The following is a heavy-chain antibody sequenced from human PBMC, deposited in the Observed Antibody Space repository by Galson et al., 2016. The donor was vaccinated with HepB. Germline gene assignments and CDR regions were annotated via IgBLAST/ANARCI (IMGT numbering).Heavy chain of an antibody. V-gene: IGHV3-9*01. Sequence: SLRLSCAASGFTFDXYAMSWVRQTXXKGLXXVSTIXWNSRRIDYADFAKGRFTISRDNAENSLHLQMNGLKTEDTALYYCTKDRGNLNYYQLYGMDVWGQGTTVTVSS. D-gene: IGHD2/OR15-2a*01. CDR2: IXWNSRRI. J-gene: IGHJ6*02. CDR3: TKDRGNLNYYQLYGMDV. CDR1: GFTFDXYA.